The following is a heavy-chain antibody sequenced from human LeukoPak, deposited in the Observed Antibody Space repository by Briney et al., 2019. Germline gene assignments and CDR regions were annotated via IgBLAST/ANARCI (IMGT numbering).Heavy chain of an antibody. CDR2: ISSTSNYI. CDR1: GFTFSSYN. V-gene: IGHV3-21*01. J-gene: IGHJ4*02. Sequence: GGSLRLSCAASGFTFSSYNMKWVRQAPGKGLEWVSSISSTSNYIYYADSVKCRFTISRDNAKNSLYLQMNSLRAEDTAVYYCARDLTGVATLDYWGQGTLVTVSS. D-gene: IGHD5-12*01. CDR3: ARDLTGVATLDY.